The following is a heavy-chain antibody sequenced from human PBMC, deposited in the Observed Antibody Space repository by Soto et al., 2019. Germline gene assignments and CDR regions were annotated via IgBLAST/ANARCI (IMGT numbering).Heavy chain of an antibody. CDR1: GGSISSYY. D-gene: IGHD4-17*01. J-gene: IGHJ4*02. Sequence: QVQLQESGPGLVKPSETLSLTCTVSGGSISSYYWSWIRQPPGKGLEWIGYIYYSGSTNYNPSLXSGAXIXLATSKNQFSLKVSSVTAADTAVYYCARRYGASFDYWGQGTLVTVSS. V-gene: IGHV4-59*01. CDR3: ARRYGASFDY. CDR2: IYYSGST.